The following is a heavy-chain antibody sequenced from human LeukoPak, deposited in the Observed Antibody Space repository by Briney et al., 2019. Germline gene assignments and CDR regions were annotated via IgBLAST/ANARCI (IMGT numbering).Heavy chain of an antibody. CDR2: TYYRSKWYY. J-gene: IGHJ4*02. CDR3: ARDEGNTGWYTFDY. D-gene: IGHD6-19*01. Sequence: SQTLSLTCAISGDSVSSKNGAWNWIRQSPSRGLEWLGRTYYRSKWYYDYAESMKGRVTINPDTSKNQSSLQLNSVTPEDTAVYYCARDEGNTGWYTFDYWGQGSLVTVTS. V-gene: IGHV6-1*01. CDR1: GDSVSSKNGA.